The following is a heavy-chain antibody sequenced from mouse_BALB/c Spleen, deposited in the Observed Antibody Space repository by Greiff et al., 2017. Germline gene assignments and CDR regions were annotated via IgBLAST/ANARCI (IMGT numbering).Heavy chain of an antibody. J-gene: IGHJ3*01. CDR1: GFTFSSYA. CDR3: ARLLGGLLRGFAY. Sequence: EVQLQQSGGGLVKPGGSLKLSCAASGFTFSSYAMSWVRQSPEKRLEWVAEISSGGSYTYYPDTVTGRFTISRDNAKNTLYLEMSSLRSEDTAMYYCARLLGGLLRGFAYWGQGTLVTVSA. D-gene: IGHD1-1*01. CDR2: ISSGGSYT. V-gene: IGHV5-9-4*01.